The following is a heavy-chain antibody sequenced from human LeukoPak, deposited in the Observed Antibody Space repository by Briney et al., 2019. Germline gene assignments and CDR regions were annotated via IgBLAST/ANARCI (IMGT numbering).Heavy chain of an antibody. CDR2: IYYSGST. D-gene: IGHD3-22*01. CDR1: GGSISSGGYY. CDR3: ARGDYYDSSGPIAFDI. J-gene: IGHJ3*02. Sequence: SETLSLTCTVSGGSISSGGYYWSWIRQHPGKGLEWVGYIYYSGSTYYDPSLKSRVTISVDTSKNQFSLKLSSVTAADTAVSYCARGDYYDSSGPIAFDIWGQGTMVTVSS. V-gene: IGHV4-31*03.